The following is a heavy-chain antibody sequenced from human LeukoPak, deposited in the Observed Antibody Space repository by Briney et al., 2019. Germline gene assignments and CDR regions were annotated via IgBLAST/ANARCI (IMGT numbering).Heavy chain of an antibody. V-gene: IGHV1-18*01. CDR2: ISAYNGNT. J-gene: IGHJ4*02. CDR1: GYTFTSYG. Sequence: ASVKVSCKASGYTFTSYGISWVRQAPGQGLEWMGWISAYNGNTNYAQKLQGRVTMTTDTSTSTAYMELRSLRSDDTAVYYCARDGWDYYDSSGYPLWGYWGQGTLVTVSS. CDR3: ARDGWDYYDSSGYPLWGY. D-gene: IGHD3-22*01.